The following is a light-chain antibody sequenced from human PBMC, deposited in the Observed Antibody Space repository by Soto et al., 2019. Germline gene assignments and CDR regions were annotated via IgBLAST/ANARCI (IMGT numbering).Light chain of an antibody. Sequence: DVQMTQSPSSLSASVGDTVTITCRASQGIRNDLAWYQQKPGKAPKRLIYAASSLQSGVPARFSGSGSGTEFTLTISSLQADDFATYYCQQYDGYPKTFGQGTKLEIK. V-gene: IGKV1-17*01. CDR3: QQYDGYPKT. J-gene: IGKJ2*01. CDR1: QGIRND. CDR2: AAS.